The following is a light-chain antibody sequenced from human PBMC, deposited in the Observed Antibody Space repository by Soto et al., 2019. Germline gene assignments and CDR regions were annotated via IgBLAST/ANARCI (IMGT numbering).Light chain of an antibody. CDR2: EVS. CDR1: SSDVGGYNY. J-gene: IGLJ2*01. Sequence: QSALTQPASVSGSPGQSITISCTGTSSDVGGYNYVSWYQQHPGKAPKLMIYEVSNRPSGVSNRFSGSKSSNTASLTISGLQAEDEADYYCSSYTSSSTLKVFGGGTQLTVL. CDR3: SSYTSSSTLKV. V-gene: IGLV2-14*01.